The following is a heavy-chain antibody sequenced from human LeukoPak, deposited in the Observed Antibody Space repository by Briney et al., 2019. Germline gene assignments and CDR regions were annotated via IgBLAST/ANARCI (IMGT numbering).Heavy chain of an antibody. CDR1: GYSISSGYY. D-gene: IGHD3-10*01. J-gene: IGHJ5*02. CDR2: IYHSGST. Sequence: SETLSLTCVVSGYSISSGYYWGWIRQPPGKGLEWIGSIYHSGSTYYNPSLKSRVTISVDTSKNQFSLKLSSVTAADTAVYYCARGPRYYYGSGSSHWFDPWGQGTLVTVSS. V-gene: IGHV4-38-2*01. CDR3: ARGPRYYYGSGSSHWFDP.